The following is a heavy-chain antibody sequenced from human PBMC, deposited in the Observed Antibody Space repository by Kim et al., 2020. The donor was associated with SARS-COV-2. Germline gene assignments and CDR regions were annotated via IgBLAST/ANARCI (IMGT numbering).Heavy chain of an antibody. CDR1: GYTFTGYY. J-gene: IGHJ6*02. CDR2: INPNSGGT. D-gene: IGHD6-13*01. CDR3: ARDNKRHSSSWYDLDV. V-gene: IGHV1-2*02. Sequence: ASVKVSCKASGYTFTGYYMHWVRQAPGQGLEWMGWINPNSGGTNYAQKFQGRVTMTRDTSISTAYMELSRLRSDDTAVYYCARDNKRHSSSWYDLDVWGQGTTVTVSS.